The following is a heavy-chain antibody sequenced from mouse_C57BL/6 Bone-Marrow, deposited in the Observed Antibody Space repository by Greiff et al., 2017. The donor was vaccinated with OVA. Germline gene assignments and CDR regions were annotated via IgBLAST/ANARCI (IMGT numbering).Heavy chain of an antibody. Sequence: EVQLQESGPELVKPGASVKISCKASGYSFTGYYMNWVKQSPEKSLEWIGEINPSTGGTTYNQKFKAKATLTVDKSSSTAYMQLKSLTSEDSAVYYCARGELVFDYWGQGTTLTVSS. D-gene: IGHD4-1*01. CDR1: GYSFTGYY. V-gene: IGHV1-42*01. J-gene: IGHJ2*01. CDR2: INPSTGGT. CDR3: ARGELVFDY.